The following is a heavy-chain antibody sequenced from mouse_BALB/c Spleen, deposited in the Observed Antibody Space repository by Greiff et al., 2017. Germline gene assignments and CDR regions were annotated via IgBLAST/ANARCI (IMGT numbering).Heavy chain of an antibody. D-gene: IGHD2-14*01. J-gene: IGHJ4*01. CDR2: IRNKANGYTT. V-gene: IGHV7-3*02. CDR3: ARDIEYDRYYYAMDY. Sequence: EVQGVESGGGLVQPGGSLRLSCATSGFTFTDYYMSWVRQPPGKALEWLGFIRNKANGYTTEYSASVKGRFTISRDNSQSILYLQMNTLRAEDSATYYCARDIEYDRYYYAMDYWGQGTSVTVSS. CDR1: GFTFTDYY.